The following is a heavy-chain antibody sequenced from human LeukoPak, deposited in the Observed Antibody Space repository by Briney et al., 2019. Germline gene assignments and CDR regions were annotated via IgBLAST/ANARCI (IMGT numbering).Heavy chain of an antibody. CDR1: GGSISSSSYY. V-gene: IGHV4-39*07. Sequence: PSETLSLTCTVSGGSISSSSYYWGWIRQPPGKGLEWIGSIYYSGSTYYNPSLKSRVTISVDTSKNQFSLKLSSVTAADTAVYYCARSLGPPYSSHFDYWGQGTLVTVSS. CDR2: IYYSGST. J-gene: IGHJ4*02. CDR3: ARSLGPPYSSHFDY. D-gene: IGHD3-22*01.